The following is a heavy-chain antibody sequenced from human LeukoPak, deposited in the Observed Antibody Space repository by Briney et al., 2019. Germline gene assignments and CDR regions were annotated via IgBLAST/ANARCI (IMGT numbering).Heavy chain of an antibody. CDR2: ISGSGGST. J-gene: IGHJ4*02. CDR3: AKDHFPYYDSSGYYYYFDY. CDR1: GFTFSSYA. V-gene: IGHV3-23*01. Sequence: GGSLRLSCAASGFTFSSYAMSWVRQAPGKGLEWVSAISGSGGSTYYADSVKGRFTISRDNSKNTLYLQMNSLRAEDTAVYYCAKDHFPYYDSSGYYYYFDYWGQGTLVTVSS. D-gene: IGHD3-22*01.